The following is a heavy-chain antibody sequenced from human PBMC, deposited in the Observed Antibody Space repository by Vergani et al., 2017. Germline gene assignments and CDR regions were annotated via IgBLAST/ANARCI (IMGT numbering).Heavy chain of an antibody. CDR3: ASGGWSSVSPNDY. CDR2: IYSGGST. Sequence: VQLVESGGGVVQPGRSLRLSCAASGFTVSSNYMSWVRQAPGKGLEWVSVIYSGGSTYYADSVKGRFTISRDNSKNTLYLQMNSLRAEDTAVYYCASGGWSSVSPNDYWGQGTLVTVSS. V-gene: IGHV3-53*01. J-gene: IGHJ4*02. CDR1: GFTVSSNY. D-gene: IGHD6-19*01.